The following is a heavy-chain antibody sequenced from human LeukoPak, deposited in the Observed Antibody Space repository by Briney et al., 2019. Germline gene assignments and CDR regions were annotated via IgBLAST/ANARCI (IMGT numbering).Heavy chain of an antibody. J-gene: IGHJ3*02. CDR2: ITKNGDQT. V-gene: IGHV3-23*01. D-gene: IGHD5-24*01. CDR1: GFTFRSYS. Sequence: PGGSLRLSCAASGFTFRSYSMNWVRQAPGKGLEWVATITKNGDQTYYADSVKGLFTISRDTFRDTLYLQMNSPRAEDTAVYHCVKSAGKDGYRDVFDIWGQGTVVTVSS. CDR3: VKSAGKDGYRDVFDI.